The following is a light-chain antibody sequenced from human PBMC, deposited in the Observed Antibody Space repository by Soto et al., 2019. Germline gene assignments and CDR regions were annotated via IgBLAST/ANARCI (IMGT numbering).Light chain of an antibody. J-gene: IGKJ5*01. CDR3: QQYGSSGT. CDR2: GAS. V-gene: IGKV3-20*01. Sequence: EIVLTQSPGTLSLSPGKRATISCRASQTIISSSLACYHQRPGQATRLLIYGASSRATGVPDRFSGRGSGTDFTLTISRLEHEDVAVYYCQQYGSSGTFGQGTRLEI. CDR1: QTIISSS.